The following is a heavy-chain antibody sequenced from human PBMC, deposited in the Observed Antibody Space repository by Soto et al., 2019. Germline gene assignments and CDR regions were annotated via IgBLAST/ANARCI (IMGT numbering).Heavy chain of an antibody. Sequence: ASVKVSCKASGYTFTGYYMHWVRQAPGQGLEWMGGIIPIFGTANYAQKFQGRVTITADKSTSTAYMELSSLRSEDTAVYYCARDRRGYSYGSRSYYYYGMDVWGQGTTVTVSS. CDR3: ARDRRGYSYGSRSYYYYGMDV. CDR2: IIPIFGTA. CDR1: GYTFTGYY. D-gene: IGHD5-18*01. V-gene: IGHV1-69*06. J-gene: IGHJ6*02.